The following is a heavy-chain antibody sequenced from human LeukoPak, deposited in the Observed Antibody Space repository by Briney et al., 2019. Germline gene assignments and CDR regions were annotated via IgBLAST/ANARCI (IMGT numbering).Heavy chain of an antibody. CDR3: ARADRSGYFGNVVAFDI. Sequence: SETLSLTCTVSGGPINSGSYSWTWIRQPAGKGLEWIGRIHISGSTRYTPSLKSRVTISVDTSKNQFSLKLSSVTAADTAVYYCARADRSGYFGNVVAFDIWGQGTMVTVSS. CDR2: IHISGST. D-gene: IGHD3-22*01. V-gene: IGHV4-61*02. CDR1: GGPINSGSYS. J-gene: IGHJ3*02.